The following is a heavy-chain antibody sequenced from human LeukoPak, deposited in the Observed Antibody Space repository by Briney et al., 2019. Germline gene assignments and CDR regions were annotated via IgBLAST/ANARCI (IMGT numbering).Heavy chain of an antibody. CDR1: GFTFSSYA. D-gene: IGHD3-22*01. V-gene: IGHV3-23*01. Sequence: PGGSLGLSCAASGFTFSSYAMSWVRQAPGKGLEWVSAISGSGGSTYYADSVKGRFTISRDNSKNTLYLQMNSLRAEDTAVYYCAVGVIGYYYDSSGYPRFDYWGQGTLVTASS. CDR2: ISGSGGST. J-gene: IGHJ4*02. CDR3: AVGVIGYYYDSSGYPRFDY.